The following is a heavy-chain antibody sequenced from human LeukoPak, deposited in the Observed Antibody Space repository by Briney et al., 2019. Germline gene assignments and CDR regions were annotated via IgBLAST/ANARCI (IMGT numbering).Heavy chain of an antibody. CDR1: GGTFSNYA. Sequence: ASVKVSCKASGGTFSNYAISWVRQAPGQGLEWMGGIIPIFGTTNYAQKFQGRVTITADKSTSTAYMELRSLRSEDTAVYYCARDQEYGDTLGFAFDIWGQGTMVTVSS. CDR3: ARDQEYGDTLGFAFDI. CDR2: IIPIFGTT. V-gene: IGHV1-69*06. D-gene: IGHD4-17*01. J-gene: IGHJ3*02.